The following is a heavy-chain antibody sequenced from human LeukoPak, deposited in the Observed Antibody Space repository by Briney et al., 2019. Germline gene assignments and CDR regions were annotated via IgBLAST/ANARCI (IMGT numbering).Heavy chain of an antibody. CDR2: FDPNSGGA. CDR3: AGGGGRFGDS. Sequence: PEASVRVSCKASGYTFSGYYMHWVRQAPGQGLEWVGRFDPNSGGASYAQKFQGRVSMTRDTSSSTDYMELNRLRSDDTAVYYCAGGGGRFGDSWGPGTLVTVSS. CDR1: GYTFSGYY. J-gene: IGHJ3*02. V-gene: IGHV1-2*06. D-gene: IGHD2-15*01.